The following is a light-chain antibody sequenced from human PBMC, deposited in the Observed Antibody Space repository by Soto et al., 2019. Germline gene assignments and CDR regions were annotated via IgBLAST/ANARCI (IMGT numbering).Light chain of an antibody. CDR3: HQRQSWPRT. V-gene: IGKV3-11*01. CDR1: QYINTR. Sequence: IVLTQSPATLSSFPGDRVTLSCRASQYINTRLAWYQHRPGQSPRLLIYQTSLRAAGIPARFSASGSGTDFTLTISDVQPEDFALYYRHQRQSWPRTFGQGTKVDIK. J-gene: IGKJ1*01. CDR2: QTS.